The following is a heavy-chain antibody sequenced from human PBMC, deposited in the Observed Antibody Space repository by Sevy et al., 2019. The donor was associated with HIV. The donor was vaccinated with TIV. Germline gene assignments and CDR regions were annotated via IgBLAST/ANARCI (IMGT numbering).Heavy chain of an antibody. CDR1: GGSISSADYY. V-gene: IGHV4-30-4*01. CDR3: ARRNSGRFDY. CDR2: IYYSGST. Sequence: SETLSLTCTVSGGSISSADYYWSWIRQPPGKGLEWIGYIYYSGSTYYNPSLKSRVTISVDTPKNQFSLKLSSVTAADTAVYYCARRNSGRFDYWGQGTLVTVSS. D-gene: IGHD2-15*01. J-gene: IGHJ4*02.